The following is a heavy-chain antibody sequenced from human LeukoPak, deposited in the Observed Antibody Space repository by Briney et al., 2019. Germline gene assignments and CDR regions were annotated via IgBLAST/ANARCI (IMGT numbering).Heavy chain of an antibody. Sequence: ASVKVSCKASGYTFTGYYMHWVRQAPGQGLEWMGWINPNSGGTNYAQKFQGRVTMTRDTSISTAYMELSRLRSDDTAVYYCARVVAPKSDAFDYWGQGTLVTVSS. CDR1: GYTFTGYY. J-gene: IGHJ4*02. CDR2: INPNSGGT. CDR3: ARVVAPKSDAFDY. D-gene: IGHD2-2*01. V-gene: IGHV1-2*02.